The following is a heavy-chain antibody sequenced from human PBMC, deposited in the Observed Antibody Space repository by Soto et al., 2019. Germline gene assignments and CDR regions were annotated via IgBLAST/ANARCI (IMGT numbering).Heavy chain of an antibody. V-gene: IGHV4-30-4*01. J-gene: IGHJ3*02. D-gene: IGHD3-22*01. CDR1: GGSISSGDYY. CDR2: IYYSGST. CDR3: ARDTPRYYDRSGRDDLDAFDI. Sequence: SATLSLTCTVSGGSISSGDYYCRWIRQPPGKGLELIGYIYYSGSTYYNPSLKSRVTISVDTSKNQFSLKLSSVTAADTAVYYCARDTPRYYDRSGRDDLDAFDIWGQGTMVTVSS.